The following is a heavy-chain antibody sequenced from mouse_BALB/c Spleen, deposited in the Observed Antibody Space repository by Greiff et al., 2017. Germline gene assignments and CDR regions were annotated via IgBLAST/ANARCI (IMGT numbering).Heavy chain of an antibody. V-gene: IGHV1-55*01. Sequence: VQLHQSGAELVKPGASVKMSCKASGYTFTSYWINWVKQRPGQGLEWIGDIYPGRGITNYNEKFKSKATLTLDTSSSTAYMQLSSLTSEDSAVYYCSRAPHYGSSHWYFDVWGAGTTVTVSS. CDR1: GYTFTSYW. CDR3: SRAPHYGSSHWYFDV. J-gene: IGHJ1*01. CDR2: IYPGRGIT. D-gene: IGHD1-1*01.